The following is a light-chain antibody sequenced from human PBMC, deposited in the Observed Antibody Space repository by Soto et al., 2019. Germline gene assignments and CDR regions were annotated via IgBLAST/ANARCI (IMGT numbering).Light chain of an antibody. Sequence: QSVLTQPASVSGSPGQSITIPCTGTSSDVGGNKYVSWYQHYPGKAPKLMICDVSNRPSGVSNRFSGSKSGNTASLTISGLQAEDEADYYCSAFTGTTYVFGTGTKVTVL. V-gene: IGLV2-14*03. CDR2: DVS. CDR1: SSDVGGNKY. J-gene: IGLJ1*01. CDR3: SAFTGTTYV.